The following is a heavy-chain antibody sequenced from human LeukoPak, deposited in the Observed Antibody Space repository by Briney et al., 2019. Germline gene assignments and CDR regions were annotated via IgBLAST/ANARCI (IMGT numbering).Heavy chain of an antibody. J-gene: IGHJ4*02. Sequence: GGSLRLSCEASGFTFSTYWMNWVRQAPGKGLEWVAVISYDGSNKYYADSVKGRFTISRDNSKNTLYLQMNSLRAEDTAVYYCAKGYYYADDYWGQGTLVTVSS. D-gene: IGHD3-10*01. CDR2: ISYDGSNK. V-gene: IGHV3-30*18. CDR3: AKGYYYADDY. CDR1: GFTFSTYW.